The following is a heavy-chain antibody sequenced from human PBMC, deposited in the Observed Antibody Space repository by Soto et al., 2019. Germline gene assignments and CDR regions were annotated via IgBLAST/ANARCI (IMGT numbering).Heavy chain of an antibody. CDR3: ARGPKYCSGCSCQDYYYYHYGMEV. CDR1: GGSISSGGFS. J-gene: IGHJ6*02. Sequence: SETLSLTCVVSGGSISSGGFSWTWIRQPPGKGLEFIGYMYYSGGTYYNPSLKSRVTISVDRSKNQFSLRLSSVTAADTAVYYCARGPKYCSGCSCQDYYYYHYGMEVWGQGTTVTGSS. V-gene: IGHV4-30-2*01. CDR2: MYYSGGT. D-gene: IGHD2-15*01.